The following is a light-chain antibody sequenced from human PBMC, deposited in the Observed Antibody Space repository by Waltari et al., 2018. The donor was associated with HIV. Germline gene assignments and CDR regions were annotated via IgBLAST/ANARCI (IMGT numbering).Light chain of an antibody. V-gene: IGKV2-28*01. CDR3: LQTLQTPIT. J-gene: IGKJ4*01. CDR2: LGS. CDR1: QSLLLPNGYNY. Sequence: DIVMTQSPLSLAVTPGEPASISFRSSQSLLLPNGYNYLDWYLQKPGQPPQLLISLGSSRASGVPDRFSGSGSGTDFTLKITRVEAEDVGVYYCLQTLQTPITFGGGTKVEIK.